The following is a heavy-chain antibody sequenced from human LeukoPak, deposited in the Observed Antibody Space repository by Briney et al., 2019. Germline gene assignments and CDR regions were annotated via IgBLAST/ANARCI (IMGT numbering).Heavy chain of an antibody. CDR2: IFRDGST. Sequence: GRSLRLSCAASGFTFSSYAMHWVRQAPGKGLEWVSVIFRDGSTYYGDSVRGRFSISRDNSKNMVYLQMNNLRAEDTAAYFCARDFFDFWSGSWVWGQGTLVTVSS. V-gene: IGHV3-53*01. CDR3: ARDFFDFWSGSWV. CDR1: GFTFSSYA. D-gene: IGHD3-3*01. J-gene: IGHJ4*01.